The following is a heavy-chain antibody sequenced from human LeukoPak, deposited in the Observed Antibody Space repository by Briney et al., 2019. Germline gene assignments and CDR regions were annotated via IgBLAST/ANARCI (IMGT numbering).Heavy chain of an antibody. V-gene: IGHV1-2*02. D-gene: IGHD6-13*01. CDR3: ARDIAPSGSWWFDS. Sequence: ASVKVSCKASGYTFTEYYIHWLRQAPGQGLELMGWVTPSTGDTFYAQNFRGRVTMTRDTSISTAYMQLGGLKSDDTAVYYCARDIAPSGSWWFDSWGQGTLVSVSS. J-gene: IGHJ5*01. CDR2: VTPSTGDT. CDR1: GYTFTEYY.